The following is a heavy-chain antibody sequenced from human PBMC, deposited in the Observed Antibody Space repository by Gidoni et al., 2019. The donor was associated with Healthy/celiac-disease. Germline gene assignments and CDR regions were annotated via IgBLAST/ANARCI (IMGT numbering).Heavy chain of an antibody. CDR3: TRSALRLGELYMV. CDR1: GFTFSGSA. J-gene: IGHJ4*02. D-gene: IGHD3-16*01. V-gene: IGHV3-73*02. CDR2: IRSKANSYAT. Sequence: EVQLVESGGGLVQPGGSLKLPCAASGFTFSGSAMHWVRQAYGKGLEWVGRIRSKANSYATANAASVKGRFTISRDDSKNTAYLQMNSLKTEDTAVYYCTRSALRLGELYMVWGQGTLVTVSS.